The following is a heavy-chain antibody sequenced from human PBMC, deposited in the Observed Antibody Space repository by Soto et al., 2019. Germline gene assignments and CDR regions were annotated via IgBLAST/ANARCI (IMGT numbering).Heavy chain of an antibody. CDR3: ARVVPGAEAWFGP. CDR1: GYTFSNYG. Sequence: SVKVSCKTSGYTFSNYGITWVRQAPGQPLEWLGWISLYSDGTNYAQKFQGRVSMTTDTSKTTAYMELRSLRSDDTAVYYCARVVPGAEAWFGPWGQGTLVTVSS. V-gene: IGHV1-18*01. J-gene: IGHJ5*02. CDR2: ISLYSDGT. D-gene: IGHD2-2*01.